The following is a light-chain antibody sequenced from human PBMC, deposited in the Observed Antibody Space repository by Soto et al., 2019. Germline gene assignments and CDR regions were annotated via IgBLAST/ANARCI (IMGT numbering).Light chain of an antibody. Sequence: LTQPASVSGAPGQSITISCTGTNSDVGSYNLVSWYQQHPGKAPKLMIYEVSKRPSGFSNRFSGSKSGNTASLTISGLQAEDEADYYCSSYAGSSTYVFGTGTKVTVL. CDR1: NSDVGSYNL. CDR2: EVS. V-gene: IGLV2-23*02. CDR3: SSYAGSSTYV. J-gene: IGLJ1*01.